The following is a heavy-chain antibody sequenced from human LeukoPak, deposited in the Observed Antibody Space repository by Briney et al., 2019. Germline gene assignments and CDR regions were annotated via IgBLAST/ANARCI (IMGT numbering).Heavy chain of an antibody. V-gene: IGHV1-2*02. CDR3: ASQMRTGDQESYFDY. CDR2: INPNSGGT. CDR1: GYTFTGYY. Sequence: ASVKVSCKASGYTFTGYYMHWVRQAPGQGLEWMGWINPNSGGTNYAQKFRGRVTMTRDTSISTAYMELSRLRSDDTAVYYCASQMRTGDQESYFDYWGQGTLVTVSS. J-gene: IGHJ4*02. D-gene: IGHD1-14*01.